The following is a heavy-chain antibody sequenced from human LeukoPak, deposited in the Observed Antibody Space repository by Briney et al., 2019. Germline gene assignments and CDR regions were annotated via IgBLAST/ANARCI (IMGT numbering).Heavy chain of an antibody. Sequence: EASVKVSCKASGYTFTSYGISWVRQAPGQGLEWMGWISGYNGNRKYEQKFQGRVTMTTDTSTNTAYMELRSLRSDDTAAYYCARAGPMVRGVIVTYFDSWGQGTLVTVSS. CDR3: ARAGPMVRGVIVTYFDS. D-gene: IGHD3-10*01. J-gene: IGHJ4*02. CDR1: GYTFTSYG. V-gene: IGHV1-18*01. CDR2: ISGYNGNR.